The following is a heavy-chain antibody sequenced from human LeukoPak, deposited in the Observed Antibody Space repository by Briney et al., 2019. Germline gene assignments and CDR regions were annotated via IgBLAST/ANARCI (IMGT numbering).Heavy chain of an antibody. CDR3: ARHIDYDILTGYSDYGMDV. V-gene: IGHV4-39*01. CDR1: GGSISSSSYY. CDR2: ICHSGST. D-gene: IGHD3-9*01. Sequence: PSETLSLTCTVSGGSISSSSYYWGWIRQPPGKGLEWIGSICHSGSTYYNPSLKSRVTISVDTSKNQFSLKLSSVTAADTAVYYCARHIDYDILTGYSDYGMDVWGQGTTVTVSS. J-gene: IGHJ6*02.